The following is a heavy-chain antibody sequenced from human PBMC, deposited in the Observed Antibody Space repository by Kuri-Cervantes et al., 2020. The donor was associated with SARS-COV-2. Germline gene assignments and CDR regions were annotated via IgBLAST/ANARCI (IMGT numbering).Heavy chain of an antibody. CDR2: IIPILGIA. CDR1: GGTFSSYT. Sequence: SVKVSCKASGGTFSSYTISWVRQAPGQGLEWMGRIIPILGIANYAQKFQGRVTITADKSTSTAYMELSSLRSEDTAVYYCASSGDYGSGSYYSLSYGMDVWGQGTTVTVSS. V-gene: IGHV1-69*02. D-gene: IGHD3-10*01. CDR3: ASSGDYGSGSYYSLSYGMDV. J-gene: IGHJ6*02.